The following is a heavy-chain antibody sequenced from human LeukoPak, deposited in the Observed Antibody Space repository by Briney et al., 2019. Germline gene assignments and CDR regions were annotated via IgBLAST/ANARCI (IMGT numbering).Heavy chain of an antibody. CDR2: ISYDGSNK. CDR3: ARDTAMVTNYFDY. J-gene: IGHJ4*02. CDR1: GFTFSSYA. V-gene: IGHV3-30-3*01. D-gene: IGHD5-18*01. Sequence: GGPLRLSCAASGFTFSSYAMHWVRQAPGKGLEWVAVISYDGSNKYYADSVKRRYTISRDNSKNTLYLQMNSLRAEDTAVYYCARDTAMVTNYFDYWGQGTLVTVSS.